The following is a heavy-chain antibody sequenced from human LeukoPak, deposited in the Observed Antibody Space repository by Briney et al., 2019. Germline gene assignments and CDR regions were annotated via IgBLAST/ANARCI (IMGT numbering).Heavy chain of an antibody. J-gene: IGHJ6*02. Sequence: PSQTLSLTCTVSGGSISSGDYYWSWIRQPPGKGLEWIGYIYYSGSTYYNPSLKSRVTISVDTSKNQFSLKLSSVTAADTAVYYCARAHYGGNGYYYYGMDVWGQGTTVTVSS. V-gene: IGHV4-30-4*01. CDR1: GGSISSGDYY. CDR3: ARAHYGGNGYYYYGMDV. CDR2: IYYSGST. D-gene: IGHD4-23*01.